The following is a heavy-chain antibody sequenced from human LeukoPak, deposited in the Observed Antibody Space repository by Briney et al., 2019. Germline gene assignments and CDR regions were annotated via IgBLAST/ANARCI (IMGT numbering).Heavy chain of an antibody. Sequence: SETLSLTCTVSGGSISSSSYYWGWIRQPPGKGLEWIGTIYYSGSTYYNPSLKSRVTVSVDTSKNQFSLKLSSVTAADTAVYYCARSGRYTPYNWFDPWGQGTLVTVSS. J-gene: IGHJ5*02. CDR3: ARSGRYTPYNWFDP. CDR1: GGSISSSSYY. CDR2: IYYSGST. D-gene: IGHD6-19*01. V-gene: IGHV4-39*07.